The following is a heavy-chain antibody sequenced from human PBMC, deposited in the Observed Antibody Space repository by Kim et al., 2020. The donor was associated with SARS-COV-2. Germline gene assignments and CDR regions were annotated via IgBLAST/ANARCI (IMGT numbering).Heavy chain of an antibody. CDR1: GFTFSSYG. V-gene: IGHV3-30*18. CDR2: ISYDGSNK. D-gene: IGHD4-17*01. Sequence: GGSLRLSCAASGFTFSSYGMHWVRQAPGKGLEWVAVISYDGSNKYYADSVKGRFTISRDNSKNTLYLQMNSLRAEDTAVYYCAKQDYGGNCFDYCGQGTLVTVSS. J-gene: IGHJ4*02. CDR3: AKQDYGGNCFDY.